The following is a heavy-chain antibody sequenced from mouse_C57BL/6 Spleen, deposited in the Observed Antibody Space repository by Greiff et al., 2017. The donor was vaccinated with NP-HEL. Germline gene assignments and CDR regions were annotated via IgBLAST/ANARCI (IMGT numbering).Heavy chain of an antibody. CDR2: INPSTGGT. J-gene: IGHJ1*03. CDR1: GYSFTGYY. D-gene: IGHD2-1*01. V-gene: IGHV1-42*01. Sequence: VHVKQSGPELVKPGASVKISCKASGYSFTGYYMNWVKQSPEKSLEWIGEINPSTGGTTYNQKFKAKATLTVDKSSSTAYMQLKSLTSEDSAVYYCARPLYGNYGYFDVWGTGTTVTVSS. CDR3: ARPLYGNYGYFDV.